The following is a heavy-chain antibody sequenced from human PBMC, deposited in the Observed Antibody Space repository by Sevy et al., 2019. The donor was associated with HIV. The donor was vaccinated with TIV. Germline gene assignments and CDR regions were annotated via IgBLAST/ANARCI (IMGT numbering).Heavy chain of an antibody. CDR1: GFTFRTYA. CDR3: ARGSEWELTSFLSH. J-gene: IGHJ4*02. V-gene: IGHV3-30-3*01. CDR2: ISSNGDNA. Sequence: GGSLRLSCAASGFTFRTYAFHWVRQAPGRGLEWVGLISSNGDNAFYANSVRGRFTISRDNSMSTLYLEMNNLTPDDTAVYYCARGSEWELTSFLSHWGQGTLVTVSS. D-gene: IGHD1-26*01.